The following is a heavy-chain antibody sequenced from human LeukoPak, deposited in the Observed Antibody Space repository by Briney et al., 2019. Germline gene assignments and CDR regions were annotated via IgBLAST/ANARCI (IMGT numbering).Heavy chain of an antibody. CDR2: ISSSGSTI. J-gene: IGHJ6*03. D-gene: IGHD3-10*01. Sequence: GGSLRLSCAASGFIFNGYFMSWIRQAPGKGLEWVSYISSSGSTIYYADSVKGRFTISRDNAKNSLYLQMNSLRAEDTAVYYCARDGEDSLYYYYYMDVWGKGTTVTVSS. V-gene: IGHV3-11*01. CDR3: ARDGEDSLYYYYYMDV. CDR1: GFIFNGYF.